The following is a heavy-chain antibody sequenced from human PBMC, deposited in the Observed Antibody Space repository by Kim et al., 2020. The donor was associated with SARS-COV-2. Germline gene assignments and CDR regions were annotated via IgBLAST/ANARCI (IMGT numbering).Heavy chain of an antibody. V-gene: IGHV3-7*03. CDR1: GFTFSSYW. CDR2: IKQDGSEK. J-gene: IGHJ6*02. Sequence: GGSLRLSCAASGFTFSSYWMSWVRQAPGKGLEWVANIKQDGSEKYYVDSVKGRFTISRDNAKNSLYLQMNSLRAEDTAVYYCARAPYYSSGWYGHYYYYYGMDVWGQGTTVTVSS. D-gene: IGHD6-19*01. CDR3: ARAPYYSSGWYGHYYYYYGMDV.